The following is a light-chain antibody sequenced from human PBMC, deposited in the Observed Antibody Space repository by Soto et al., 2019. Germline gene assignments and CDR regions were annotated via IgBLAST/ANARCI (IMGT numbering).Light chain of an antibody. V-gene: IGKV1D-12*01. CDR1: QGIRNW. J-gene: IGKJ3*01. CDR2: HAS. CDR3: QQSDSFPRT. Sequence: DIQMTQSPSSVSASVGDRVTITCRASQGIRNWLAWYQQKPGKAPKLLIYHASSLKSGVPSRFSGSGFGTDFTLTISSLQPEDFATYYCQQSDSFPRTFGPGTTVEIK.